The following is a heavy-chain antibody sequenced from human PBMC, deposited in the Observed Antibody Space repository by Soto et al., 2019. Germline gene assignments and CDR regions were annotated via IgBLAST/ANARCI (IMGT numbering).Heavy chain of an antibody. Sequence: ASVKVSCKVSGYTLTELSMHWVRQAPGKGLEWMGGFDPEDGETIYAQKFQGRVTMTEDTSTDTAYMELSSLRSEDTAVYYCATWFPDGSGSYSGYYGMDVWGQGTTVTVSS. V-gene: IGHV1-24*01. D-gene: IGHD3-10*01. CDR3: ATWFPDGSGSYSGYYGMDV. J-gene: IGHJ6*02. CDR1: GYTLTELS. CDR2: FDPEDGET.